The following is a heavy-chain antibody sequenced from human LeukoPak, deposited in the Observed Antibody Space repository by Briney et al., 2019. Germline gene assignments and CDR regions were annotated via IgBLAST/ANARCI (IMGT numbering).Heavy chain of an antibody. D-gene: IGHD4-11*01. V-gene: IGHV3-23*01. J-gene: IGHJ4*02. CDR2: FKANSGQV. Sequence: GGSLRLSCVASGFTFSDYAMNWVRQAPGKGLEWVSTFKANSGQVYYAESVRGRFTISRVNSKNTVYLEMSSLRAEDTALYFCARSVPDYTRFDYWGQGALVTVSS. CDR3: ARSVPDYTRFDY. CDR1: GFTFSDYA.